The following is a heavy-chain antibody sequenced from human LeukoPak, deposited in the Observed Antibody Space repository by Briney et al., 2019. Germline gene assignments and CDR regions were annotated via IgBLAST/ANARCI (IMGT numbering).Heavy chain of an antibody. V-gene: IGHV1-8*01. J-gene: IGHJ4*02. D-gene: IGHD3-9*01. CDR2: MNPNRGKT. CDR3: TKSYRYFGWYSPLGY. CDR1: GYTFTSYD. Sequence: SSVNVSCKASGYTFTSYDINWVRQATGQGLEWMGWMNPNRGKTGYEHKLHARVTSTRNTSISPASLELSSCTSEDPSAYYCTKSYRYFGWYSPLGYWGQGTLVTVSS.